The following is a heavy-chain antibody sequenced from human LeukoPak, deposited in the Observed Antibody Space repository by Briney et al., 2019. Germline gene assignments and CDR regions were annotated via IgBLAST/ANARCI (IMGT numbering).Heavy chain of an antibody. V-gene: IGHV1-2*02. Sequence: ASVKVSCKASGYTFTVYYMHWVRQAPGQGLEWMGWINPNSGGTNYAQKFQGRVTMTRDTSISTAYMELSRLRSDDTAVYYCARGAGYDYVWTSYRYYDFWGQGTLVTVSS. J-gene: IGHJ4*02. CDR3: ARGAGYDYVWTSYRYYDF. CDR1: GYTFTVYY. D-gene: IGHD3-16*02. CDR2: INPNSGGT.